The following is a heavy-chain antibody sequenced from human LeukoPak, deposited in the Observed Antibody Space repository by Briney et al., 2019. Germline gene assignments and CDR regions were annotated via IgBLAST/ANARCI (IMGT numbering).Heavy chain of an antibody. CDR2: INWDGGST. V-gene: IGHV3-20*04. CDR1: GFTFDDYG. CDR3: ARDREWFGDHYYYMDV. D-gene: IGHD3-10*01. J-gene: IGHJ6*03. Sequence: PGGSLRLSXAASGFTFDDYGMSWVRQAPGKGLEWVSGINWDGGSTGYADYVKGRFTISRDKAKNSLYLQMNSLRAEDTALYYCARDREWFGDHYYYMDVWGKGTTVTVSS.